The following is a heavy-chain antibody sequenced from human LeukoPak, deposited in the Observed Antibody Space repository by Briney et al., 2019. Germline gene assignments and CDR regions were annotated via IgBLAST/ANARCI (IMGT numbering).Heavy chain of an antibody. Sequence: SETLSLTCTVSGGSISSGGYYWSWIRQHPGKGLEWIGYIYYSGSTYYNPSLKSRVTISLDTSKNQFSLKLTSVTAADTAIYYCARRKAKTPNYFDYWGQGALVTVSS. CDR3: ARRKAKTPNYFDY. V-gene: IGHV4-31*03. CDR2: IYYSGST. J-gene: IGHJ4*02. CDR1: GGSISSGGYY.